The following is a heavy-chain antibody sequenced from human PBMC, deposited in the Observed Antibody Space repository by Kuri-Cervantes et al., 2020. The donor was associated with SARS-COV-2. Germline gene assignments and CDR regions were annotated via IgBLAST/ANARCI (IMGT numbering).Heavy chain of an antibody. J-gene: IGHJ4*02. CDR2: ISVSGGST. Sequence: GGSLRPPCAASELTFSGYVMTWVRQARGKGLEWVSSISVSGGSTYYANSVKGRFTISRDNSKNTLYRQMNSLRAEDTAVYYCPKALSGCAGDCPTRWGQGTLVTVSS. D-gene: IGHD2-21*01. CDR1: ELTFSGYV. CDR3: PKALSGCAGDCPTR. V-gene: IGHV3-23*01.